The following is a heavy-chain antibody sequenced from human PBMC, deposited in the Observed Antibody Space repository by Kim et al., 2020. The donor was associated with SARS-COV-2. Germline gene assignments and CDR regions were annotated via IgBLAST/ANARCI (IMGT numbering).Heavy chain of an antibody. CDR1: GGSFSGYY. CDR2: INHSGST. J-gene: IGHJ6*02. Sequence: SETLSLTCAVYGGSFSGYYWSWIRQPPGKGLEWIGEINHSGSTNYNPSLKSRVTISVDTSKNQFSLKLSAVTAADTAVYYCARGHAVATNHYYYYYGMDVWGQGTTVTVSS. V-gene: IGHV4-34*01. CDR3: ARGHAVATNHYYYYYGMDV. D-gene: IGHD5-12*01.